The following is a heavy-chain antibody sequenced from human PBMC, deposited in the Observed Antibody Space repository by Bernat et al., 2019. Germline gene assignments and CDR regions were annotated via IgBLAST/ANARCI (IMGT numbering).Heavy chain of an antibody. CDR3: ARLYYHILTGSPNIQSDY. D-gene: IGHD3-9*01. Sequence: QLQLQESGPGLVKPSETLSLTCTVSGGSISSSSYYWGWIRQPPGKGLEWIGSIYYSGSTYYNPSLKSRVTISVDTSKNQFSLKLGSVTAADTAVYYCARLYYHILTGSPNIQSDYWGQGTLGTVSS. V-gene: IGHV4-39*01. CDR1: GGSISSSSYY. CDR2: IYYSGST. J-gene: IGHJ4*02.